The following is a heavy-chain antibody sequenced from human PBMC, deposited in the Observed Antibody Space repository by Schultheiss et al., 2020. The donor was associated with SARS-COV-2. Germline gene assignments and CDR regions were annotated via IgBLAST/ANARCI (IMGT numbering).Heavy chain of an antibody. CDR2: ISSSSSYI. V-gene: IGHV3-21*01. Sequence: GGSLRLSCAASGFTFSSYGMHWVRQAPGKGLEWVSSISSSSSYIYYADSVKGRFTISRDNAKNSLYLQMNSLRAEDTAVYYCARERGYYGSDYGMDVWGQGTTVTVSS. J-gene: IGHJ6*02. D-gene: IGHD3-10*01. CDR3: ARERGYYGSDYGMDV. CDR1: GFTFSSYG.